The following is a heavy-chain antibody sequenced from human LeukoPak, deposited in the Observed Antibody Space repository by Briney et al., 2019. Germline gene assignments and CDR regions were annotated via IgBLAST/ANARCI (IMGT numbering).Heavy chain of an antibody. J-gene: IGHJ4*02. CDR1: GFTFSSYA. CDR2: ISGSGGST. CDR3: AKASHSSGWHYFDY. V-gene: IGHV3-23*01. Sequence: GGSLRLSCAASGFTFSSYAMSWVRQAPGKGLEWVSSISGSGGSTYYADSVKGRFTISRDNSKNTLSLHMNSLRAEDTAVYYCAKASHSSGWHYFDYGGQGTLVTVPS. D-gene: IGHD6-19*01.